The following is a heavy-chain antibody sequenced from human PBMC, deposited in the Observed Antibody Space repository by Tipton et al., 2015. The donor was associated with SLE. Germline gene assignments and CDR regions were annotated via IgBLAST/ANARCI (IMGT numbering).Heavy chain of an antibody. V-gene: IGHV3-53*01. J-gene: IGHJ4*02. CDR2: IYSDGST. CDR3: TTVLETFLAY. D-gene: IGHD2/OR15-2a*01. CDR1: GFTGSSHY. Sequence: SLRLSCAAYGFTGSSHYMSVVRQAPGKGLEGVAGIYSDGSTYYVDSVKGRFTISRDNSNNTLELQANSLKTEVTAVYYCTTVLETFLAYWGQGTLVTVSS.